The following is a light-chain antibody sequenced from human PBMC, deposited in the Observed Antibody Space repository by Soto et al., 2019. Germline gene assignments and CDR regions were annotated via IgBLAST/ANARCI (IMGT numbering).Light chain of an antibody. CDR2: DVN. CDR1: SSDIGAYNF. CDR3: TSWTTITTMV. Sequence: QSVLTQPASGSGSPGQSITISCTGTSSDIGAYNFVSWYQQHPGKAPKLMLYDVNIRPSGVSNRFSGSKSGNTSSLTISGLQAEDEADYYCTSWTTITTMVFGGGTKVTVL. V-gene: IGLV2-14*03. J-gene: IGLJ2*01.